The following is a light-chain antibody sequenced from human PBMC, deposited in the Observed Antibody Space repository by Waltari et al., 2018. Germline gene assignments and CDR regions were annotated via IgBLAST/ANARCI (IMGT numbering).Light chain of an antibody. Sequence: DIQMTQSPSTLSASIGDRVTITCRASQTIISWFAWYQQKPGQAPRLLIYRATALETGVPSRFSGTGSGTEFTLTINGLQPDDSATYVCQQYDSFWSFGQGTKVEVK. V-gene: IGKV1-5*03. J-gene: IGKJ1*01. CDR2: RAT. CDR1: QTIISW. CDR3: QQYDSFWS.